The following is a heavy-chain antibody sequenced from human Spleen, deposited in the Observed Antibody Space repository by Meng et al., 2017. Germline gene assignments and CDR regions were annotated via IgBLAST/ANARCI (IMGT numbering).Heavy chain of an antibody. CDR2: INSDGSST. J-gene: IGHJ4*02. V-gene: IGHV3-74*01. Sequence: GESLKISCAASGFTFSSYWMHWVRQAPGKGLVWVSRINSDGSSTSYADSVKGRITISRDNAKNTLYLQMNSLRAEDTAVYYCASHHQPWLATTQDYWGQGTLVTVSS. CDR1: GFTFSSYW. D-gene: IGHD6-19*01. CDR3: ASHHQPWLATTQDY.